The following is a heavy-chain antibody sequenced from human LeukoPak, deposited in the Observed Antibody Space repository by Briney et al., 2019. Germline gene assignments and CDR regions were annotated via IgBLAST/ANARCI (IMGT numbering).Heavy chain of an antibody. V-gene: IGHV1-2*02. CDR2: INPNSGDT. CDR3: ARVECSITNCYMDDDF. D-gene: IGHD2-2*02. J-gene: IGHJ4*02. Sequence: ASVKVSCKASGYTFTAYYMHWVRQAPGQGLEWMGWINPNSGDTNYAQKFQGRVTMTRDTSIGTAYMELSRLQSDDTAVYYCARVECSITNCYMDDDFWGQETLVTVSS. CDR1: GYTFTAYY.